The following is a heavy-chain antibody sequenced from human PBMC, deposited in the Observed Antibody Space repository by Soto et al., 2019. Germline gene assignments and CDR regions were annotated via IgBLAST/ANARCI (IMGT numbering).Heavy chain of an antibody. J-gene: IGHJ6*02. CDR3: ARDFMVRGVRDGYYYYYYGMDV. D-gene: IGHD3-10*01. CDR2: INAGNGNT. CDR1: GYTFTSYA. V-gene: IGHV1-3*01. Sequence: ASVKVSCKASGYTFTSYAMHWVRQAPGQRLEWIGWINAGNGNTKYSQKFQGRVTITRDTSASTAYMELSSLRSEDTAVYYCARDFMVRGVRDGYYYYYYGMDVWGQGTTDTVSS.